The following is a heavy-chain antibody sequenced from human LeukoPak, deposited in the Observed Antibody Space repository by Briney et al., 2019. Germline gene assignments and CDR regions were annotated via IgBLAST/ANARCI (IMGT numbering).Heavy chain of an antibody. Sequence: GGSLRLSCAASGFTFSSYGMHWVRQAPGKGLEWVAVIWYDGSNKYYADSVKGRFTISRDNSKNTLYLQMNSLRAEDTAVYYCARGHDSSGYYYMWGQGTLVTVSS. J-gene: IGHJ4*02. CDR3: ARGHDSSGYYYM. CDR2: IWYDGSNK. D-gene: IGHD3-22*01. V-gene: IGHV3-33*01. CDR1: GFTFSSYG.